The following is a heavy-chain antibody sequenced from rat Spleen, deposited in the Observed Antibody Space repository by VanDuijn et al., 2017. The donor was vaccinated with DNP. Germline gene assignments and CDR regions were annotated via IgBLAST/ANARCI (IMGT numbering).Heavy chain of an antibody. Sequence: QVQLRESGPGLVQPSQTLSLTCTVSGFSLTNYNIHWVRHPSGKGLEWMGIIWTGGKTDYNSALKSRLSISRDTSKSQVFLKVNSLQSEDTATYDSARGFGYSMDAWGQGTSVTVSS. CDR2: IWTGGKT. CDR3: ARGFGYSMDA. V-gene: IGHV2-30*01. CDR1: GFSLTNYN. D-gene: IGHD1-11*01. J-gene: IGHJ4*01.